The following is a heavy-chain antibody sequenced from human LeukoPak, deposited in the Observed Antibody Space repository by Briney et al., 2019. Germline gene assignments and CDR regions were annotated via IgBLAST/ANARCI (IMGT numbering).Heavy chain of an antibody. V-gene: IGHV3-48*01. J-gene: IGHJ6*03. CDR3: ARFAAGGYYYYSMAV. CDR2: IGTSITTI. D-gene: IGHD3-10*01. CDR1: GFTLISYT. Sequence: GSLRLSCSASGFTLISYTMNGVRQPPGEGLEWVSNIGTSITTIYYADSVKGRFTISRDNAQNSIYLKMNRLRADDTALYYCARFAAGGYYYYSMAVWGKGTTVTVSS.